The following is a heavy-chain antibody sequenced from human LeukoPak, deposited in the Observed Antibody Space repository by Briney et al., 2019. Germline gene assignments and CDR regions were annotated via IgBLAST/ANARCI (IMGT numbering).Heavy chain of an antibody. Sequence: PSETLSLTCTVSGDSLSGYYWSWIRQPPGKGPEWIGNIYYSGTTNYNPSLKSRVTISVDTSKNQFSLKLSSVTAADTAVYYCARGCSSTSCWLRMDVWGQGTTVTVSS. CDR1: GDSLSGYY. V-gene: IGHV4-59*12. D-gene: IGHD2-2*01. CDR3: ARGCSSTSCWLRMDV. J-gene: IGHJ6*02. CDR2: IYYSGTT.